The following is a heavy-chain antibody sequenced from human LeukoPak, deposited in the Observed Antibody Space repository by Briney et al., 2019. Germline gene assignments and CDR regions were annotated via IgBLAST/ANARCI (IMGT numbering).Heavy chain of an antibody. Sequence: GASVKVSCKASGYTFTGYYMHWVRQAPGQGLEWMGWINPNSGGTNYAQKFQGRVTMTRDTSISTAYMELSRLRSDDTAVYYCARDPPGKSNYDILTGYYWGQGTLVTVSS. D-gene: IGHD3-9*01. CDR2: INPNSGGT. CDR3: ARDPPGKSNYDILTGYY. CDR1: GYTFTGYY. V-gene: IGHV1-2*02. J-gene: IGHJ4*02.